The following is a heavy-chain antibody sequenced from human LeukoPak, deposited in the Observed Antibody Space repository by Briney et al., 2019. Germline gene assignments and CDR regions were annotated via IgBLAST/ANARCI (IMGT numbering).Heavy chain of an antibody. V-gene: IGHV3-30*04. CDR3: AKENLMVITTSYMDV. J-gene: IGHJ6*03. D-gene: IGHD2-21*01. CDR1: GFTFSSYA. CDR2: ISYDGSNK. Sequence: GGSLRLSCAASGFTFSSYAMHWVRQAPGKGLEWVAVISYDGSNKYYADSVKGRFTISRDNSKNTLYLQMNSLRAEDTAVYYCAKENLMVITTSYMDVWGNGTTVTVSS.